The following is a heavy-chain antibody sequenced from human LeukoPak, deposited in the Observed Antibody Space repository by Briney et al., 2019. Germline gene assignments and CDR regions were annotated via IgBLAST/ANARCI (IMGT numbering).Heavy chain of an antibody. CDR2: INHSGST. V-gene: IGHV4-39*07. D-gene: IGHD4-11*01. CDR3: ARDRPVTGANWFDP. Sequence: SETLSLTCTVSGDSISTGNYYWGWIRQPPGKGLEWIGEINHSGSTNYNPSLKSRVTISLDTSKNQFSLRLSSVTAADTAVYYCARDRPVTGANWFDPWGQGALVTVSS. J-gene: IGHJ5*02. CDR1: GDSISTGNYY.